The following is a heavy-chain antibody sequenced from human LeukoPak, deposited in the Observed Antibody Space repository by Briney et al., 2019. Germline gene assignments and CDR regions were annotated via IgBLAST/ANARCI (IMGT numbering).Heavy chain of an antibody. Sequence: KTSETLSLTCTVSGGSISSSSYYWSWIRQPPGKGLEWIGEINHSGSTNYNPSLKSRVTISVETSKNQFSLKLSSVTAADTAVYYCARGLGRLPSGGYWGQGTLVTVSS. CDR3: ARGLGRLPSGGY. J-gene: IGHJ4*02. CDR1: GGSISSSSYY. CDR2: INHSGST. V-gene: IGHV4-39*07. D-gene: IGHD3-10*01.